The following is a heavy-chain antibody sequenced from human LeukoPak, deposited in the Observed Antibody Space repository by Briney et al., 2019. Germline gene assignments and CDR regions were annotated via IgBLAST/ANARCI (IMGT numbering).Heavy chain of an antibody. CDR3: ARDLSPYYYDSSGYYSDY. Sequence: ASVKVSCKASGYTFTDYYMYWVRQAPGQGLEWMGWIHPNSGGTNYAQKFQGRVTMTRDTSISTAYMELSRLRSDDTAVYYCARDLSPYYYDSSGYYSDYWGQGTLVIVSS. J-gene: IGHJ4*02. CDR1: GYTFTDYY. D-gene: IGHD3-22*01. V-gene: IGHV1-2*02. CDR2: IHPNSGGT.